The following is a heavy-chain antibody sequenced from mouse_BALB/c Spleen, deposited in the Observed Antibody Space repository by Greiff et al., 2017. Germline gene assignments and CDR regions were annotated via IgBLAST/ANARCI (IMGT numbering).Heavy chain of an antibody. D-gene: IGHD1-1*01. CDR1: GFTFSSYG. CDR3: ARQVITTVVATEVMDY. V-gene: IGHV5-6*01. CDR2: ISSGGSYT. J-gene: IGHJ4*01. Sequence: EVQVVESGGDLVKPGGSLKLSCAASGFTFSSYGMSWVRQTPDKRLEWVATISSGGSYTYYPDSVKGRFTISRDNAKNTLYLQMSSLKSEDTAMYYCARQVITTVVATEVMDYWGQGTSVTVSS.